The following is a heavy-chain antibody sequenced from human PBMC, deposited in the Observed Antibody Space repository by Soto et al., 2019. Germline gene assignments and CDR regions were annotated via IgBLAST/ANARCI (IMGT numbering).Heavy chain of an antibody. D-gene: IGHD3-3*01. CDR1: GGSISSYY. CDR2: IYYSGST. CDR3: AREGLEGRFSKLDV. J-gene: IGHJ6*02. V-gene: IGHV4-59*01. Sequence: SETLSLTCTVSGGSISSYYWSWIRQPPGKGLEWIGYIYYSGSTNYNPSLKSRVTISVDTSKNQFSLKLSSVTAADTAVYYCAREGLEGRFSKLDVWGQGTTVTVSS.